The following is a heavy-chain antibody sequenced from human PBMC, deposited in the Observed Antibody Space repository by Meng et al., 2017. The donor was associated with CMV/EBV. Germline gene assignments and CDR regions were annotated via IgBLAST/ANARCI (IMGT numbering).Heavy chain of an antibody. Sequence: SETLSLTCTVSGGSISSSSYYWGWIRQPPGKGLEWIGSIYYSGSTYYNPSLKSRVTISVDTSKNQFSLKLSSVTAADTAAYYCARGVYYYYGMDVWGQGTTVTVSS. CDR1: GGSISSSSYY. V-gene: IGHV4-39*07. CDR2: IYYSGST. J-gene: IGHJ6*02. CDR3: ARGVYYYYGMDV.